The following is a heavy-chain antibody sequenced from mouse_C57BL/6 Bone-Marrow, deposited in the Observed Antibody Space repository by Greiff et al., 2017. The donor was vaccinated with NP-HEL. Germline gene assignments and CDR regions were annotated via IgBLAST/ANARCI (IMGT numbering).Heavy chain of an antibody. D-gene: IGHD1-1*01. J-gene: IGHJ2*01. Sequence: QVQLQQPGAELVKPGASVKMSCKASGYTFTSYWITWVKQRPGQGLEWIGDIYPGSGSTNYNEKFKSKATLTVDTSSSTAYMQLSSLTSEDSAVYYCASLVGWPKNYYGSSFFDYWGQGTTLTVSS. CDR3: ASLVGWPKNYYGSSFFDY. CDR1: GYTFTSYW. CDR2: IYPGSGST. V-gene: IGHV1-55*01.